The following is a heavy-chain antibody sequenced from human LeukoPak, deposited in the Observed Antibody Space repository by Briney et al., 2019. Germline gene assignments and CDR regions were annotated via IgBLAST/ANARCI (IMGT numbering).Heavy chain of an antibody. V-gene: IGHV4-59*01. Sequence: PSETLSLTCTVSGGSISSYYWSWIRQPPGKGLEWIGYIYYSGSTNYNPSLKSRVTISVDTSKNQFSLKLSSVTAADTAVYYCARGEPYYYDSSGSNLWGRGTLVTVSS. CDR1: GGSISSYY. J-gene: IGHJ2*01. CDR3: ARGEPYYYDSSGSNL. CDR2: IYYSGST. D-gene: IGHD3-22*01.